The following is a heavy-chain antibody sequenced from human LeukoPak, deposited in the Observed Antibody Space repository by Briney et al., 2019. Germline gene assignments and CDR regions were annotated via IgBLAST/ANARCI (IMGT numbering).Heavy chain of an antibody. Sequence: GALVKVSCKASGYTFTSYGISWVRQAPGQGLEWMGWISAYNGNTNYAQKFRGRVTMTRDTSITTAYMELSSLRSDDTAVYYCARASFGSSWFDYWGQGTLVTVSS. CDR2: ISAYNGNT. J-gene: IGHJ4*02. CDR1: GYTFTSYG. D-gene: IGHD2-15*01. CDR3: ARASFGSSWFDY. V-gene: IGHV1-18*01.